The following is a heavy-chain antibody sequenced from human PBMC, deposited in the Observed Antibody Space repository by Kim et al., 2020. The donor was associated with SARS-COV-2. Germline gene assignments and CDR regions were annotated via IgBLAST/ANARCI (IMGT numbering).Heavy chain of an antibody. D-gene: IGHD4-4*01. CDR3: ARDHGTVTSTLDAFDI. CDR1: GFTFGDYS. CDR2: ISSRSNTI. Sequence: GGSLRLSCAASGFTFGDYSLNWVRQAPGKGLEWVSFISSRSNTIYYADSVKGRFTISRDNAKNSLYLQINRLRDEDTAVYYCARDHGTVTSTLDAFDIWGQGTMVTVSS. V-gene: IGHV3-48*02. J-gene: IGHJ3*02.